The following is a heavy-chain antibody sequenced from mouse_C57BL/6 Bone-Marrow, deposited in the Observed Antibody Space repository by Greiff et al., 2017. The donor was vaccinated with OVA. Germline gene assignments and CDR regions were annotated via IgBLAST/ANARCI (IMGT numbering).Heavy chain of an antibody. J-gene: IGHJ1*03. Sequence: EVNVVESGGGLVQSGRSLRLSCATSGFTFSDFYMEWVRQAPGKGLEWIAASRNKANDYTTEYSASVKGRFIVSRDTSQSILYLQMNALRAEDTAIYYCARDPYYYGSSYDWYFDVWGTGTTVTVSS. V-gene: IGHV7-1*01. CDR1: GFTFSDFY. CDR2: SRNKANDYTT. D-gene: IGHD1-1*01. CDR3: ARDPYYYGSSYDWYFDV.